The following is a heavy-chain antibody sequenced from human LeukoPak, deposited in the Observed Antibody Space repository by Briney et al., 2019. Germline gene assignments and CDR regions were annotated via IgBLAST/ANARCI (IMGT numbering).Heavy chain of an antibody. J-gene: IGHJ4*02. V-gene: IGHV3-7*01. CDR2: IKQDGSEK. CDR3: ARNMIRFGGTIDY. D-gene: IGHD3-16*01. CDR1: GFTFSSYW. Sequence: GGSLRLSCAASGFTFSSYWMTWVRQAPGKGLEWVANIKQDGSEKFYVDSVKGRFTISRDNAENSLYLQMNNLRAEDTAVYYCARNMIRFGGTIDYWGQGTLVTVSS.